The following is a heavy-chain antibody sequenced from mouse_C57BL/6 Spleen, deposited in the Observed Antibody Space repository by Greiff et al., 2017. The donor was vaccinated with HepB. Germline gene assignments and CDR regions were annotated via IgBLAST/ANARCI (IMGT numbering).Heavy chain of an antibody. CDR3: ARNRGYYYGSSYDYYAMDY. V-gene: IGHV1-55*01. D-gene: IGHD1-1*01. J-gene: IGHJ4*01. Sequence: QVQLQQSGAELVKPGASVKMSCKASGYTFTSYWITWVKQRPGQGLEWIGDIYPGSGSTNYNEKFKSKATLTVDTSSSTAYMQLSSLTSEDSAVYYCARNRGYYYGSSYDYYAMDYWGQRTSVTVSS. CDR1: GYTFTSYW. CDR2: IYPGSGST.